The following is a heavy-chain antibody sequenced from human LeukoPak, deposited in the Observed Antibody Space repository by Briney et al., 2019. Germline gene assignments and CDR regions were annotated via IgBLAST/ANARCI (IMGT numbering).Heavy chain of an antibody. J-gene: IGHJ4*02. V-gene: IGHV5-51*01. CDR1: GYSFTSYW. CDR3: ARRTYYYGSGSYLQ. D-gene: IGHD3-10*01. Sequence: GEPLKISCKGSGYSFTSYWNGWVPQMLGKGLDWMGIIYPGDSDTRYSPSFQGQVTISADKSISTAYLQWSSLKASDTAMYYCARRTYYYGSGSYLQWGQGTLVTVSS. CDR2: IYPGDSDT.